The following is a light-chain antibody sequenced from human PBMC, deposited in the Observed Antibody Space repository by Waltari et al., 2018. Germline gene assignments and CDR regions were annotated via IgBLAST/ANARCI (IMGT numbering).Light chain of an antibody. J-gene: IGKJ5*01. CDR1: QSLIYSDGQTY. Sequence: DIVMTQTPLPLSVTPGQPASISCKSSQSLIYSDGQTYLHWYLQKPGQPPQLLISEVSNRFSGGSDKFSGSGSGTDFTLKIRRVEAEDVGVYYCVQNKEFPITFGKGTRLEIK. CDR3: VQNKEFPIT. CDR2: EVS. V-gene: IGKV2D-29*01.